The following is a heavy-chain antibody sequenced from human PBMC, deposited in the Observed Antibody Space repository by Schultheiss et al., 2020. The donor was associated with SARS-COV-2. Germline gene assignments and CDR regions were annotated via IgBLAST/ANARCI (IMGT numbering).Heavy chain of an antibody. CDR2: IYYSGST. J-gene: IGHJ6*02. CDR3: ARRRGMDV. Sequence: LRLSCTVSGGSISSGGYYWSWIRQHPGKGLEWIGYIYYSGSTNYNPSLKSRVTISVDTSKNQFSLKLSSVTAADTAVYYCARRRGMDVWGQGTTVTVSS. CDR1: GGSISSGGYY. V-gene: IGHV4-31*03.